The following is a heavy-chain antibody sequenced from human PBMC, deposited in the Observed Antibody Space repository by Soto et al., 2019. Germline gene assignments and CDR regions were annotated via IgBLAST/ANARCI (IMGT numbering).Heavy chain of an antibody. V-gene: IGHV6-1*01. CDR2: TYYRSKWYN. CDR3: ARGSDFFDY. J-gene: IGHJ4*02. Sequence: SQTLSLTCVVSGGSVSTNSATWDWIRQSPSRGLEWLGRTYYRSKWYNDNAVSVKGRITINPDTSNNQLSLQLNSVTPDDTAAYYCARGSDFFDYWGQGALVTVSS. CDR1: GGSVSTNSAT.